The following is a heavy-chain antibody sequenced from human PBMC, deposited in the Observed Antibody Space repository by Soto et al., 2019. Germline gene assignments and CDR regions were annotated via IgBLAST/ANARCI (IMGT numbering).Heavy chain of an antibody. CDR2: ISWDGGST. V-gene: IGHV3-43*01. D-gene: IGHD3-22*01. Sequence: GGSLRLSCAASGFTFDDYTMHWVRQAPGKGLEWVSLISWDGGSTYYADSVKGRFTISRDNSKNSLYLQMNSLRTEDTALYYCAKDLVPYYYDSSGYSGLSFWGQGTLVTVSS. CDR3: AKDLVPYYYDSSGYSGLSF. J-gene: IGHJ4*02. CDR1: GFTFDDYT.